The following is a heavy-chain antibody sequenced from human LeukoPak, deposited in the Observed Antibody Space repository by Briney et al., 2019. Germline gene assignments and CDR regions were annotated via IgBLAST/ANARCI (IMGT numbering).Heavy chain of an antibody. CDR3: ARPGGSGSLYAFDI. CDR1: GFTFSSYW. CDR2: INSDGSST. V-gene: IGHV3-74*01. Sequence: GGSLRLSCAASGFTFSSYWMHWVRQAPGKGLVWVSRINSDGSSTSYADSVKGRFTISRDNAKNTLYLQMNSLRAGDTAVYYCARPGGSGSLYAFDIWGQGILVTVSP. J-gene: IGHJ4*02. D-gene: IGHD3-10*01.